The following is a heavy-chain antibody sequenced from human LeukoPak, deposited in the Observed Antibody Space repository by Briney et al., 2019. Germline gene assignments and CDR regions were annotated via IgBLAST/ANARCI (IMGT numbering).Heavy chain of an antibody. J-gene: IGHJ3*02. D-gene: IGHD3-9*01. CDR1: GGTFSSYA. CDR3: ASSPGVDILTGYSAFDI. CDR2: IIPIFGTA. V-gene: IGHV1-69*13. Sequence: SVTVSCKASGGTFSSYAISWVRQAPGQGLEWMGGIIPIFGTANYAQKFQGRVTITADESTSTAYMELSSLRSEDTAVYYCASSPGVDILTGYSAFDIWGQGTMVTVSS.